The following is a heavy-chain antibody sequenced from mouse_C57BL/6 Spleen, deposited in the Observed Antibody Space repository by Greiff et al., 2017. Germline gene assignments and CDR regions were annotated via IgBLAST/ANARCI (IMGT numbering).Heavy chain of an antibody. CDR3: ARNFDYYGSSYGYFDY. CDR2: IYPGDGDT. J-gene: IGHJ2*01. CDR1: GYAFSSSW. Sequence: QVQLQQSGPELVKPGASVKISCKASGYAFSSSWMNWVKQRPGKGLEWIGRIYPGDGDTNYNGKFKGKATLTADKSSSTAYMQLSSLTSEDSAVXFCARNFDYYGSSYGYFDYWGQGTTLTVSS. V-gene: IGHV1-82*01. D-gene: IGHD1-1*01.